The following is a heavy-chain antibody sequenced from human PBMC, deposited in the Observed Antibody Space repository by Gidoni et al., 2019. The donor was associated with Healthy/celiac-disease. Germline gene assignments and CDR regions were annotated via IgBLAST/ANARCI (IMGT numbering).Heavy chain of an antibody. CDR2: SNWNGGST. Sequence: EVQLVESGGGVVRTGGPLSLSCSSSGFTFDYHGLSWVSQAPGKGLEWVSVSNWNGGSTGYADSVKGRFTITRDNAKNSLYLQMNSLRAEDTALYHCARVATTGWYYFDYWGQGTLVTVSS. V-gene: IGHV3-20*01. CDR3: ARVATTGWYYFDY. D-gene: IGHD6-19*01. J-gene: IGHJ4*02. CDR1: GFTFDYHG.